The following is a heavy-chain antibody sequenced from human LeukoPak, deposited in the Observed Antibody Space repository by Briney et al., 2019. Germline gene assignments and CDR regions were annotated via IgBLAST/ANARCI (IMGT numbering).Heavy chain of an antibody. D-gene: IGHD2-2*02. CDR1: GLTFHDYA. Sequence: GGSLRLSCAASGLTFHDYAMHWARQAPGKGLEWVSGSSWNSANIVYADSVKGRFTISRDNAKNSLYLQIDSLRAEDMDLYYCAKDYVAIPGQGAFAIWGQGTMVTVSS. J-gene: IGHJ3*02. CDR3: AKDYVAIPGQGAFAI. CDR2: SSWNSANI. V-gene: IGHV3-9*03.